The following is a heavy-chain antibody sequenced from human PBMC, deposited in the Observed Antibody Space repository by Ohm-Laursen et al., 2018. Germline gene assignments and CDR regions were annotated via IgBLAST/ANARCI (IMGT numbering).Heavy chain of an antibody. CDR1: GFTFSSYW. Sequence: GSLRLSCTASGFTFSSYWMTWVRQAPGKGLEWVSYISSSGSTIYYADSVKGRFTISRDNAKNSLYLQMNSLRAEDTAVYYCAREDSNGYYYWGYWGQGTLVTVSS. D-gene: IGHD3-22*01. V-gene: IGHV3-48*03. CDR3: AREDSNGYYYWGY. J-gene: IGHJ4*02. CDR2: ISSSGSTI.